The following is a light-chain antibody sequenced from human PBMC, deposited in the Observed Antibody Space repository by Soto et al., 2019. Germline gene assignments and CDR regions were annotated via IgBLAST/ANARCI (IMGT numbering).Light chain of an antibody. V-gene: IGKV3-20*01. Sequence: EIVLTQSPGTLSLSPGERANLSCRASQSISSSYLAWYQQKPGQAPRLLIYAASSRATGIPDRFSGSGSGTDFTLTISRLEPEDFAVFYCQQYGSSPKTFGQGTKVEIK. CDR1: QSISSSY. CDR3: QQYGSSPKT. J-gene: IGKJ1*01. CDR2: AAS.